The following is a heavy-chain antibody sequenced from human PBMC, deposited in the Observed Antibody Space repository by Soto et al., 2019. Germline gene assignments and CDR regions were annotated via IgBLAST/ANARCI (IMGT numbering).Heavy chain of an antibody. CDR2: ISTENGAT. Sequence: GASVKVSCKASGYTFTTHGISWMRQAPGQGLEWVGWISTENGATNYAEKFQGRVTLTRDTSTGTAYMDLRSLRSDDTAIYFCAKDLNYCHVFTCSSSDPWGQGTLVTVSS. J-gene: IGHJ5*02. V-gene: IGHV1-18*01. D-gene: IGHD2-21*02. CDR1: GYTFTTHG. CDR3: AKDLNYCHVFTCSSSDP.